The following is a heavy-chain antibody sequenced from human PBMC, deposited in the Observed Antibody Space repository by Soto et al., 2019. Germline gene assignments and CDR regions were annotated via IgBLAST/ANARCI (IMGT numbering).Heavy chain of an antibody. CDR1: GGSISTSNW. CDR2: VYRTGST. J-gene: IGHJ4*02. Sequence: QVQLQESGPGLVKPSGTLSLTCAVSGGSISTSNWWSWVRQPPGKGLEWIGEVYRTGSTNYNPSLESRVIVSVDKSKTQFPLKLTSVTAADTAVYYCARARATIAAAAIFDCWGQGTLVTVSS. V-gene: IGHV4-4*02. D-gene: IGHD6-13*01. CDR3: ARARATIAAAAIFDC.